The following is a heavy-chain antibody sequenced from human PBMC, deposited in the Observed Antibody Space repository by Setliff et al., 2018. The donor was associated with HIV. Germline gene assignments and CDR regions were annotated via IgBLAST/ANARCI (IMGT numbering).Heavy chain of an antibody. Sequence: SETLSLTCAVYGGSFSAYYWSWIRQPPGKGLEWIGEINHSGNTNYNPSLKGRVTISVDTSKNQFSLKLSSVTAADTAVYYCARGSVFWDRGNHYQYMDVWATGTTVTVSS. V-gene: IGHV4-34*01. J-gene: IGHJ6*03. CDR3: ARGSVFWDRGNHYQYMDV. CDR2: INHSGNT. D-gene: IGHD3-10*01. CDR1: GGSFSAYY.